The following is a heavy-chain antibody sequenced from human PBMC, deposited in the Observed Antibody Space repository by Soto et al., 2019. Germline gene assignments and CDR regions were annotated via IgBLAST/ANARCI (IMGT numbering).Heavy chain of an antibody. V-gene: IGHV3-30*14. CDR1: GFPFSTSA. J-gene: IGHJ4*02. D-gene: IGHD3-22*01. CDR3: ETRGRAYYPPLAD. Sequence: AGGSLRLSCAASGFPFSTSALNWVRRAPGKGLEWVAEISSGGTDIYYAGSVNGRVTISSDNSKNTLYLLLDRVKSEDTAVYFCETRGRAYYPPLADWGQGTLVTVSS. CDR2: ISSGGTDI.